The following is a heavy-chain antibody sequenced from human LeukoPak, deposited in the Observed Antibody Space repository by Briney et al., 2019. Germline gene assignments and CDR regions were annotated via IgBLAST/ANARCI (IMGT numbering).Heavy chain of an antibody. J-gene: IGHJ6*02. Sequence: SGGSLRLSCAASGFTFSSYEMNWVRQAPGKGLEWVSYISSSGNTIYYADSVKGRFTISRDNAKNSLYLQMNSLRADDTAVYYCASNVRPRRRSPVVMDVWGQGTTVTVSS. CDR2: ISSSGNTI. CDR1: GFTFSSYE. D-gene: IGHD2-15*01. V-gene: IGHV3-48*03. CDR3: ASNVRPRRRSPVVMDV.